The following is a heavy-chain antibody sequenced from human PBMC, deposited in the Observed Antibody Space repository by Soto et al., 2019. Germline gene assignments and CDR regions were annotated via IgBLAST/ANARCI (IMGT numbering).Heavy chain of an antibody. CDR2: ISYDGSNK. D-gene: IGHD3-9*01. CDR3: ARDLYDTL. Sequence: GGSLRLSCAASGFTFSSYAMHWVRQAPGKGLEWVAVISYDGSNKYYADSVKGRFTISRDNSKNTLYLQMNSLRAEDTAVYYCARDLYDTLWGQGTTVTVSS. J-gene: IGHJ6*02. CDR1: GFTFSSYA. V-gene: IGHV3-30*04.